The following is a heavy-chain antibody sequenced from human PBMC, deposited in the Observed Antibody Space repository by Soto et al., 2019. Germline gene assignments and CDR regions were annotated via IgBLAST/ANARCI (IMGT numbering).Heavy chain of an antibody. V-gene: IGHV3-30-3*01. J-gene: IGHJ6*02. CDR1: GFTFDTYG. Sequence: GGSLRLSCVASGFTFDTYGIHWVRQAPGKGLQWVALISYEGSNTYYADSVRGRFTIPRDNSKNTLYLQMNTLRPEDTGVYYCARVTPGNNLYYFSGLDFWGQGTSVTVSS. D-gene: IGHD1-1*01. CDR3: ARVTPGNNLYYFSGLDF. CDR2: ISYEGSNT.